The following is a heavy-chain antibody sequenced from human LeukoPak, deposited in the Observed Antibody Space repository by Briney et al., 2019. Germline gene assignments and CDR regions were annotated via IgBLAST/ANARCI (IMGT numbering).Heavy chain of an antibody. CDR2: ICGGGTT. Sequence: PGGSLRLSCAASGFTVSSNCMSWVCQAPGKGLKWVSAICGGGTTYYADSVKGRFTISRDNSKNTVYLQMNSLRAEDTAVYYCATGVASGGPPMCWGQGTLDTVSS. D-gene: IGHD6-13*01. CDR3: ATGVASGGPPMC. V-gene: IGHV3-53*01. CDR1: GFTVSSNC. J-gene: IGHJ4*02.